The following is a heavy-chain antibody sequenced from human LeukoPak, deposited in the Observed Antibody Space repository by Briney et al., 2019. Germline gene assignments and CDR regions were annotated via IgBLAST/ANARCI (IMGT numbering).Heavy chain of an antibody. Sequence: ASETLSLTCTVSGGSISSSSYYWGWIRQPPWKGLEWIGSIYYSGSTYYNPSLKSRVTISVDTSKNQFSLKLSSVTAADTAVYYCARRDIVVVPAAIGAGAFDIWGQGTMVTVSS. J-gene: IGHJ3*02. CDR1: GGSISSSSYY. D-gene: IGHD2-2*02. CDR3: ARRDIVVVPAAIGAGAFDI. V-gene: IGHV4-39*01. CDR2: IYYSGST.